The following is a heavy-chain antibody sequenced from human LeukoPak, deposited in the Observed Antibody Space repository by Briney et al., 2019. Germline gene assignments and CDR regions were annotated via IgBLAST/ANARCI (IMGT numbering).Heavy chain of an antibody. V-gene: IGHV4-4*07. CDR3: ARVGDYALKD. D-gene: IGHD3-16*01. Sequence: PSETLSLTCTVSGGAISSYHWSWIRQPAGKGLEWIGGIYTSGITNYNPSLKSRVTMSVDTSKNQFSLKLSSVTAADTAVYYCARVGDYALKDWGQGTLVTVSS. CDR2: IYTSGIT. CDR1: GGAISSYH. J-gene: IGHJ4*02.